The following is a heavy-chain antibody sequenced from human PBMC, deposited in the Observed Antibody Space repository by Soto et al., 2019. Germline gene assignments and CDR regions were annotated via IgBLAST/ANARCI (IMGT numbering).Heavy chain of an antibody. CDR3: ARGYYDSSGYPAHLDY. CDR1: GGTFSSYA. D-gene: IGHD3-22*01. CDR2: IIPIFGTA. Sequence: QVQLVQSGAEVKKPGYSVKVSCKASGGTFSSYAISWVRQAPGQGLEWMGGIIPIFGTANYAQKFQGRVTITADESTSTADMELSSLRSEDTAVYYCARGYYDSSGYPAHLDYWGQGTLVTVSS. V-gene: IGHV1-69*01. J-gene: IGHJ4*02.